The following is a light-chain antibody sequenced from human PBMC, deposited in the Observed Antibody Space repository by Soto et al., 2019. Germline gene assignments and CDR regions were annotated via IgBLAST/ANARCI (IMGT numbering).Light chain of an antibody. CDR2: DAS. CDR3: QQRSNSYT. Sequence: EIVLTQSPATLSLSPGERATLSCRASQSVSSYLVWYQQKPGQAPRLLIYDASRRATGIPARFSGSGSGTDFSLTISSLEPEDFAVYYCQQRSNSYTFGQGTKLEIK. CDR1: QSVSSY. V-gene: IGKV3-11*01. J-gene: IGKJ2*01.